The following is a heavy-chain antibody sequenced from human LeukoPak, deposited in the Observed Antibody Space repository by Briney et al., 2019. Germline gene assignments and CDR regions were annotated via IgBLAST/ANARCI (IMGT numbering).Heavy chain of an antibody. V-gene: IGHV1-46*01. J-gene: IGHJ5*02. CDR3: ARDNSVGDNAWWFDP. CDR2: VNPTGGST. CDR1: GYTFTSYY. D-gene: IGHD1-26*01. Sequence: ASVKVSCKASGYTFTSYYMHWVRQAPGQGLEWMGLVNPTGGSTGYAQKFQGRVTMTRDMSTSTDYMELSSLRSEDTAIYYCARDNSVGDNAWWFDPWGQGTLVTVSS.